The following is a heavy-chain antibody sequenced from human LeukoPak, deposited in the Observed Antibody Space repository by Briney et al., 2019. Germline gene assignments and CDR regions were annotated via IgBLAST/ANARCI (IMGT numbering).Heavy chain of an antibody. D-gene: IGHD3-9*01. CDR2: INSDGSST. V-gene: IGHV3-74*01. Sequence: PGGSLRLSCAASGFTFSSYWMHWVRQAPGEGRVWVSRINSDGSSTTYADSVKGRFTISRDNAKNTLYLQMNSLRAEDTAVYYCARLPVLRYFDWSDYWGQGTLVTVSS. CDR1: GFTFSSYW. J-gene: IGHJ4*02. CDR3: ARLPVLRYFDWSDY.